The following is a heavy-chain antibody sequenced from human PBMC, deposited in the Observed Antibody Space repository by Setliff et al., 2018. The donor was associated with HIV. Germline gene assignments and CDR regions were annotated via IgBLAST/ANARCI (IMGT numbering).Heavy chain of an antibody. J-gene: IGHJ6*03. CDR1: GFTFSGSA. CDR3: TRDYAYDWNSVMDV. Sequence: GGSLRLSCAASGFTFSGSAIHWVRQASGRGLEWVSYISSSSSTIFYADSVKGRFTISRDNAKNSLYLQMNSLRAEDTAVYYCTRDYAYDWNSVMDVWGKGTTVTVSS. D-gene: IGHD1-7*01. CDR2: ISSSSSTI. V-gene: IGHV3-48*04.